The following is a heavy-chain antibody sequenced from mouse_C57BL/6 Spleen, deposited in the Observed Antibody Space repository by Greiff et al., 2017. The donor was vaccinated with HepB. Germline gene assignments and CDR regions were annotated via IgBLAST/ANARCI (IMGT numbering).Heavy chain of an antibody. J-gene: IGHJ2*01. V-gene: IGHV3-6*01. CDR2: ISYDGSN. Sequence: EVQRVESGPGLVKPSQSLSLTCSVTGYSITSGYYWNWIRQFPGNKLEWMGYISYDGSNNYNPSLKNRISITRDTSKNQFFLKLNSVTTEDTATYYCARAGDGNTRFDYWGQGTTLTVSS. CDR1: GYSITSGYY. D-gene: IGHD2-1*01. CDR3: ARAGDGNTRFDY.